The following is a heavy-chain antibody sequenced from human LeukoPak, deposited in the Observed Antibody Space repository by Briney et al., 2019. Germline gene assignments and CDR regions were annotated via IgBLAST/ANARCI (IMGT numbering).Heavy chain of an antibody. D-gene: IGHD2-2*01. J-gene: IGHJ3*02. CDR1: GGSISSYY. V-gene: IGHV4-59*01. CDR3: ARDLNLGYCSSTSCYLDAFDI. Sequence: PSETLSLTCTVSGGSISSYYWSWIRQPPGKGLEWIGYIYYSGSTNYNPSLKSRVTISVDTSKNQFSLKLSSVTAADTAVYYCARDLNLGYCSSTSCYLDAFDIWGQGTMVTVSS. CDR2: IYYSGST.